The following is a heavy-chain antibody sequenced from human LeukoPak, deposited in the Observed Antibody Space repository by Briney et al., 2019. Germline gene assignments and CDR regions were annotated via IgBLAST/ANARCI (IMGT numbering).Heavy chain of an antibody. J-gene: IGHJ3*02. V-gene: IGHV3-21*06. CDR2: ISSSSSYI. CDR3: ARDTYDILTGYYKWAFDI. D-gene: IGHD3-9*01. Sequence: WGSLRLSCAASGFTFSSYTMNWVRQAPGKGLEWVSSISSSSSYIYHADSVKGRFTISRDNAKNSLYLQMNSLRAEDTAVYYCARDTYDILTGYYKWAFDIWGQGTMVTVSS. CDR1: GFTFSSYT.